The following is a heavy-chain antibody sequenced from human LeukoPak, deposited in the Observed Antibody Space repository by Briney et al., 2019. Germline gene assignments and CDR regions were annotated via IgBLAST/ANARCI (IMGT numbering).Heavy chain of an antibody. CDR1: GGSFSGYY. J-gene: IGHJ4*02. D-gene: IGHD2-2*01. CDR3: ARSQGVGNCSSTSCYPVYFDY. CDR2: INHSGST. V-gene: IGHV4-34*01. Sequence: ASETLSLTCAVYGGSFSGYYWSWIRQPPGKGLEWIGEINHSGSTNYNPSLKSRVTISVDTSKNQFSLKLSSVTAADTAVYYCARSQGVGNCSSTSCYPVYFDYWGQGTLVTVSS.